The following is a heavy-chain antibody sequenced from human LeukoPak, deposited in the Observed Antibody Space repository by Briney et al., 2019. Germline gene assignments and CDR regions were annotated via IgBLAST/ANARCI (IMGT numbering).Heavy chain of an antibody. J-gene: IGHJ4*02. Sequence: PERSLKLSCAASGFTFSGCHIHWVRQAPGKGLEWVALVWHDGSKTYYADSVKGRFTVFRDNSKNTPYLQMNSLRSEDTAIYYCAKDWNYNGDYNYFDFWGQGTLVTVPS. D-gene: IGHD4-17*01. V-gene: IGHV3-33*06. CDR2: VWHDGSKT. CDR3: AKDWNYNGDYNYFDF. CDR1: GFTFSGCH.